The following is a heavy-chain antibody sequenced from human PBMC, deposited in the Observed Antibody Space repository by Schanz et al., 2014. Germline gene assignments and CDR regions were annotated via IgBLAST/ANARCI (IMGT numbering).Heavy chain of an antibody. CDR1: GYTYIAYD. Sequence: QVQLVQSGAEVKPPGASVRVSCKASGYTYIAYDMHWVRQAPGQGLEWMGRIGPDSGSTTYAQKFQGRVTVPRDTSISTAYMELWRLGSEDTAMYYCASDGSGRYTGFDYWGQGTLVTVSS. CDR3: ASDGSGRYTGFDY. J-gene: IGHJ4*02. CDR2: IGPDSGST. D-gene: IGHD1-26*01. V-gene: IGHV1-2*06.